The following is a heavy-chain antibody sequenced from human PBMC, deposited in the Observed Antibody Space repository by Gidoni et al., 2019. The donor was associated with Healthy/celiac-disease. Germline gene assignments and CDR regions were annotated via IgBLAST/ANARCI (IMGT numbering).Heavy chain of an antibody. CDR3: ARDRAPWYCSSTSCYSGRNWFDP. CDR1: GYTFTSYG. CDR2: ISAYNGNT. Sequence: QVQLVQSGAEVKKPGASVKVSCKASGYTFTSYGISWVRQAPGQGLEWMGWISAYNGNTNYAQKLQGRVTMTTDTSTSTAYMELRSLRSDDTAVYYCARDRAPWYCSSTSCYSGRNWFDPWGQGTLVTVSS. V-gene: IGHV1-18*04. J-gene: IGHJ5*02. D-gene: IGHD2-2*02.